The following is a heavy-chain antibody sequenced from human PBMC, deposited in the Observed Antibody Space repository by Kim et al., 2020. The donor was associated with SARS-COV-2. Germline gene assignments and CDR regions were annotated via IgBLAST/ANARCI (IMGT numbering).Heavy chain of an antibody. Sequence: SETLSLTCAVYGGSFSGYYWSWIRQPPGKGLEWIGEINHSGSTNYNPALRSRATISVDTSKNQFSLKLSSVTAADAAVYYCASTGGYWGQGTLVTVSS. CDR2: INHSGST. CDR3: ASTGGY. CDR1: GGSFSGYY. J-gene: IGHJ4*02. V-gene: IGHV4-34*01. D-gene: IGHD3-10*01.